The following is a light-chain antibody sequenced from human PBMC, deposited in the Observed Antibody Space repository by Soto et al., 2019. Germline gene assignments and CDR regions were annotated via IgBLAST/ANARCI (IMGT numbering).Light chain of an antibody. V-gene: IGLV1-40*01. CDR3: QSYDSILSGWV. CDR2: GNS. Sequence: QSVLTQPPSVSGAPGQRVTISCTGSSSNIGAGYDVHWYQQLPGTAPKLLIYGNSNRPSGVPDRFSGSKSGTSASLAITGLQAEDEADYYGQSYDSILSGWVFGGGTQLTVL. CDR1: SSNIGAGYD. J-gene: IGLJ3*02.